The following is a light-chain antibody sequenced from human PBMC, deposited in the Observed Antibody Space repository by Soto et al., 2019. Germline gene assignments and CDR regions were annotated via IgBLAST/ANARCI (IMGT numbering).Light chain of an antibody. V-gene: IGKV3-20*01. Sequence: EIVLTRSPGTLSLSPGERATLSCRASQSISSNSLVWYQQKPGQAPRLLIYGASSRATGIPDRFSGSGSGTDFTLTISRLEAGDFAVYYCQQYNTSPYIFGQGTKLEI. CDR3: QQYNTSPYI. CDR1: QSISSNS. CDR2: GAS. J-gene: IGKJ2*01.